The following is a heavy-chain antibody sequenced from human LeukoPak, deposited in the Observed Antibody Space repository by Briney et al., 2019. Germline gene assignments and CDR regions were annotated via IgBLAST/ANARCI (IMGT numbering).Heavy chain of an antibody. V-gene: IGHV3-23*01. Sequence: PGGSLRLSCAVSGITLSNYGMSWVRQAPGKGLEWVAGISGSGGGTVYADSVKGRLTISRDNTKNTLYLQMNSLRAEATAVYFCAKRGVVIRVILVGFHKEAYYFDSWGQGALVTVSS. CDR2: ISGSGGGT. CDR3: AKRGVVIRVILVGFHKEAYYFDS. J-gene: IGHJ4*02. CDR1: GITLSNYG. D-gene: IGHD3-22*01.